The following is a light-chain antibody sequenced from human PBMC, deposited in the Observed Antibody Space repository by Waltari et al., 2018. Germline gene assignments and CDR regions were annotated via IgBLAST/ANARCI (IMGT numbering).Light chain of an antibody. CDR2: DAS. V-gene: IGKV3-11*01. CDR1: QSVSSY. Sequence: EIVLTPSPATLSLSPGERATLSCRASQSVSSYLAWYQQKPGQAPRLLIYDASNRATGIPARFSGSGSGTDFTLSISSLEPEDFAVYYCQQRSKWPPSITFGQGTRLEIK. CDR3: QQRSKWPPSIT. J-gene: IGKJ5*01.